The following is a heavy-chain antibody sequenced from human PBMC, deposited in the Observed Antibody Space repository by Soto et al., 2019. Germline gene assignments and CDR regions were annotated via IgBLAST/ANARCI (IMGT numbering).Heavy chain of an antibody. J-gene: IGHJ4*02. D-gene: IGHD4-17*01. CDR2: IYYSGST. Sequence: PSETLSLTCTVSGGSISSYYLSWIRQPPGKGLEWIGYIYYSGSTNYNPSLKSRVTISVDTSKNQFSLKLSSVTAADTAVYYCARTPTTSLDYWGQGTLVTVSS. CDR1: GGSISSYY. CDR3: ARTPTTSLDY. V-gene: IGHV4-59*01.